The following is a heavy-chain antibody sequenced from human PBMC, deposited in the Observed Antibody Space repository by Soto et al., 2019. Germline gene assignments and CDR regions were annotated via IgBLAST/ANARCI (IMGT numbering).Heavy chain of an antibody. J-gene: IGHJ6*03. CDR3: ARAPNHYCYYMDV. CDR2: IYYSGST. CDR1: GGSISSGGYY. Sequence: SETLSLTCTVSGGSISSGGYYWSWIRQHPGKGLEWIGYIYYSGSTYYNPSLKSRVTISVDTSKNQFSLKLSSVTAADTAVYYCARAPNHYCYYMDVWGKGTTVTVSS. V-gene: IGHV4-31*03.